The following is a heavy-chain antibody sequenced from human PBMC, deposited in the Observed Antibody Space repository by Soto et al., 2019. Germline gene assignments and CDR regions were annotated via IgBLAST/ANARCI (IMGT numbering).Heavy chain of an antibody. D-gene: IGHD1-26*01. CDR3: ARDYSGSYLPHGIFDY. Sequence: EVQLVESGGGVVRPGGSLRLSCVASGFTFDAYGMGWVRQAPGKGLEWVSGVNWNGGSTDYADSVKGRFTISRDNAKNSLYLQMNSLRDEDTALYYCARDYSGSYLPHGIFDYWGQGTLVTVSS. V-gene: IGHV3-20*04. CDR1: GFTFDAYG. CDR2: VNWNGGST. J-gene: IGHJ4*02.